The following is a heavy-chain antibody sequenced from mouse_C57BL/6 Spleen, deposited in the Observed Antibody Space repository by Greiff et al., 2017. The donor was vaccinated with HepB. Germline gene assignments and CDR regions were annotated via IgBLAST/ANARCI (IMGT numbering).Heavy chain of an antibody. Sequence: VQGVESGPGLVAPSQSLSITCTVSGFSLTSYGVDWVRQPPGKGLEWLGVIWGGGSTNYNSALMSRLSISKDNSKSQVFLKMNSLQTDDTAMYYCAINYGSSYGAMDYWGQGTSVTVSS. CDR3: AINYGSSYGAMDY. J-gene: IGHJ4*01. D-gene: IGHD1-1*01. CDR1: GFSLTSYG. CDR2: IWGGGST. V-gene: IGHV2-9*01.